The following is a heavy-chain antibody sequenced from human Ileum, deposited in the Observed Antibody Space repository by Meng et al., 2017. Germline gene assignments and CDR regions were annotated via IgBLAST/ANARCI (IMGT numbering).Heavy chain of an antibody. CDR3: ARGHYDKYFDS. CDR2: MYFSGST. D-gene: IGHD3-22*01. V-gene: IGHV4-61*01. CDR1: GGSVNTGSYY. J-gene: IGHJ4*02. Sequence: QVQLQGSGPGLVRPSETLSLPCTISGGSVNTGSYYWSWIRQPPGKGLEWIGYMYFSGSTKYNASLKSRVSISVDTSKKQFSLNLTSVTAADTAVYYCARGHYDKYFDSWGQGTLVTVSS.